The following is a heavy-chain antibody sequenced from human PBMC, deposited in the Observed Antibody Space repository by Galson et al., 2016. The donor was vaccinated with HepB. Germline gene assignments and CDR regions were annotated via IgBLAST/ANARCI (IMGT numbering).Heavy chain of an antibody. CDR1: GGTFSSYA. J-gene: IGHJ6*02. V-gene: IGHV1-69*13. CDR2: IIPVLDAS. CDR3: ARDGYTYGYGLDV. D-gene: IGHD5-24*01. Sequence: SVKVSCKASGGTFSSYAISWVRQAPGQGLEWMGRIIPVLDASNYPQKFQGRVTITADEATSTAYMDPNSLTSDDTAVYYCARDGYTYGYGLDVWGQGTTVIVSS.